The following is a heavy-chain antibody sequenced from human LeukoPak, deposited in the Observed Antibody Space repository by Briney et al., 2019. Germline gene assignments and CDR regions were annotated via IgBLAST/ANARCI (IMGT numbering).Heavy chain of an antibody. Sequence: GGSLRLSCAASGFRFSDYSMNWVRQAPGKGLEWVSYMNAADRTIYYADSVKGRFTISRDNSKNTLYLQMSGLKTEDTAVYYCAKDLPNWASDSWGQGTLVTVPS. V-gene: IGHV3-48*01. CDR3: AKDLPNWASDS. J-gene: IGHJ4*02. CDR1: GFRFSDYS. D-gene: IGHD1-1*01. CDR2: MNAADRTI.